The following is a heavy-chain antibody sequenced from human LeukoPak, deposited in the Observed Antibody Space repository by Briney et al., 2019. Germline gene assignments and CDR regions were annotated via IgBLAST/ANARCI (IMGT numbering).Heavy chain of an antibody. J-gene: IGHJ4*02. CDR1: GYSLTELS. V-gene: IGHV1-24*01. CDR3: ATDDILTGEFDY. Sequence: ASVKVSCKVSGYSLTELSVHWVRQAPGKGLEWMGGFDPEDGKTIYAQKFQGRVIMTEDTSTDTAYMELSSLISEDTAIYYCATDDILTGEFDYWGQGTLVTVSS. D-gene: IGHD3-9*01. CDR2: FDPEDGKT.